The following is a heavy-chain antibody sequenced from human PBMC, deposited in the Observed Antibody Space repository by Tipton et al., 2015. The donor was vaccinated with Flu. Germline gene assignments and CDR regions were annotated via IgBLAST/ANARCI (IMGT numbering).Heavy chain of an antibody. CDR1: GFTFSRYG. CDR3: AKRREYDYVWGSYRPQGAFDI. D-gene: IGHD3-16*02. V-gene: IGHV3-23*01. CDR2: ISGSGGST. J-gene: IGHJ3*02. Sequence: SLRLSCAVSGFTFSRYGMSWVRQAPGKGLEWVSAISGSGGSTYYADSVKGRFTISRDNSKNTLYLQMNSLRAEDTAVYYCAKRREYDYVWGSYRPQGAFDIWGQGTMVTVSS.